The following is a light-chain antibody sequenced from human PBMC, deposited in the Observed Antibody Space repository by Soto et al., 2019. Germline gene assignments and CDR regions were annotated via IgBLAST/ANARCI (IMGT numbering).Light chain of an antibody. Sequence: QAVVTQPPSVSGAPGQRITISCTGTRSNIGAGSGVHWYQQLPGTAPKLLISGDGNRPSGVPDRFSGSKSGTSASLAVTGLQAEDEAYYYCQSYDTILTEVVFGGGTKVTVL. J-gene: IGLJ2*01. CDR3: QSYDTILTEVV. CDR1: RSNIGAGSG. V-gene: IGLV1-40*01. CDR2: GDG.